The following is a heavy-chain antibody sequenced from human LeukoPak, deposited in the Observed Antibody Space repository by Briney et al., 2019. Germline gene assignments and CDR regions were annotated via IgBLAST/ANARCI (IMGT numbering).Heavy chain of an antibody. J-gene: IGHJ4*02. CDR2: ISGDGSSI. CDR3: ARIACSGGSCCDY. V-gene: IGHV3-74*01. D-gene: IGHD2-15*01. Sequence: PGGSLRLSCAASGFTLSSYWMHWVRQAPGKGLVWVSRISGDGSSISYADSVKGRFTISRDNAKNTLYLQMSSLRAEDTAVYYCARIACSGGSCCDYWGQGTLVTDSS. CDR1: GFTLSSYW.